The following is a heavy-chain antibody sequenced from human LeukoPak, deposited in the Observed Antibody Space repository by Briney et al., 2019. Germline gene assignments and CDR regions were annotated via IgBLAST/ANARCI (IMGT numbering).Heavy chain of an antibody. J-gene: IGHJ4*02. CDR1: GGSISSYY. CDR3: ARDDSSRAWDY. CDR2: IYTSDNT. V-gene: IGHV4-4*07. Sequence: SETLSLTCTVSGGSISSYYWTWIRQPAGKGLEWIGHIYTSDNTNYNPSLKSRVTMSIDTSKNQFSLKLSSVTAADTAVYYCARDDSSRAWDYWGQGTLVAVSS. D-gene: IGHD6-6*01.